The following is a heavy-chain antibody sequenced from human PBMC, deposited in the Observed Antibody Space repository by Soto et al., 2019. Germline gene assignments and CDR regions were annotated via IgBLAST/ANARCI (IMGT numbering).Heavy chain of an antibody. CDR1: EGTFGSSA. CDR2: IIPFFGTA. CDR3: AREGQWLVRLGGVQYHGMDV. Sequence: QVQLVQSGAEVKKPGPSLKVSCKASEGTFGSSATTWGGQAPGQGLKWMGGIIPFFGTANYAQKFKGRVTITADASAYTAYMELSSLTSEDTAIYFCAREGQWLVRLGGVQYHGMDVWGQGTTVTVSS. J-gene: IGHJ6*02. D-gene: IGHD6-19*01. V-gene: IGHV1-69*01.